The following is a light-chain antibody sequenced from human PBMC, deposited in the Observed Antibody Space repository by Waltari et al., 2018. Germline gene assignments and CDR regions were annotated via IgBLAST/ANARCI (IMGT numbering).Light chain of an antibody. J-gene: IGLJ2*01. CDR2: TTN. CDR1: SGSGPTSPY. Sequence: QTVVTQEPSFSVSPGGTVTLTCCLSSGSGPTSPYPPWYQQSPGQAPRTLIYTTNTRSSGVPDRFSGSILGNKAALTITGAQADDESDYYCALYMGGGISVFGGGTKLTVL. CDR3: ALYMGGGISV. V-gene: IGLV8-61*01.